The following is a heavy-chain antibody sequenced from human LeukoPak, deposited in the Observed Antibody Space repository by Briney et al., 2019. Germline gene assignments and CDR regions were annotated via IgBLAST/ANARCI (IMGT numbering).Heavy chain of an antibody. CDR1: GYTFTSYA. V-gene: IGHV1-3*01. D-gene: IGHD2-21*02. CDR3: AVGLDVVVTAYLDY. CDR2: INAGNGNT. Sequence: APVKVSCKASGYTFTSYAMHWVRQAPGQRLEWMGWINAGNGNTKYSQKFQGRVTITADESTSTAYMELSSLRSEDTAVYYCAVGLDVVVTAYLDYWGQGTLVTVSS. J-gene: IGHJ4*02.